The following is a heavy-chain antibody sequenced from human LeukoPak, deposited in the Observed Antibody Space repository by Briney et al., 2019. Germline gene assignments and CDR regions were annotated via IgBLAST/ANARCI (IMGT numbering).Heavy chain of an antibody. D-gene: IGHD1-26*01. CDR2: ISYDGSNK. CDR3: AKDDPTGRYL. J-gene: IGHJ4*02. V-gene: IGHV3-30-3*01. Sequence: PGGSLRLSCAASGFTFSSYAMHWVRQAPGRGLEWVAVISYDGSNKYYADSVKGRFTISRDNSKNTVYLQMNSLRVEDAAVCYCAKDDPTGRYLWGQGTLVTVSS. CDR1: GFTFSSYA.